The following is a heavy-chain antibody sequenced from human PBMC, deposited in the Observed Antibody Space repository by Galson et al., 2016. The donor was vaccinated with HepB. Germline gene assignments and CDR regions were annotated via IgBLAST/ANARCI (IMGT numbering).Heavy chain of an antibody. CDR2: ISYDGSNK. CDR3: ARADGMDV. J-gene: IGHJ6*02. Sequence: SLRLSCAASGFTFSSYAMHWVRQAPGEGLEWVAVISYDGSNKYYADSVKGRFTISRDNSKNTLYLQMNSLRAEDTAVYYCARADGMDVWGQGTTVTVSS. CDR1: GFTFSSYA. V-gene: IGHV3-30-3*01.